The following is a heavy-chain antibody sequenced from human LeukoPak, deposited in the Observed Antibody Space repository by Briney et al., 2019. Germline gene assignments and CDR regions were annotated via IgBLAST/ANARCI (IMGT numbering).Heavy chain of an antibody. V-gene: IGHV1-2*02. CDR1: EYTFTGYY. CDR3: ARGGDSSGWYVNYGMDV. J-gene: IGHJ6*02. D-gene: IGHD6-19*01. CDR2: INPNSGGT. Sequence: ASVKVSCKASEYTFTGYYMHWVRQAPGQGLEWMGWINPNSGGTNYAQKFQGRVTMTRDTSISTAYMELSRLRSDDTAVYYCARGGDSSGWYVNYGMDVWGQGTTVTVSS.